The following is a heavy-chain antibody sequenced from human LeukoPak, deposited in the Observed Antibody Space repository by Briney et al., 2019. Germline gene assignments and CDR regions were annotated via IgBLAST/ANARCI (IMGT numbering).Heavy chain of an antibody. CDR1: GGSISSSSYY. J-gene: IGHJ6*03. D-gene: IGHD3-10*01. V-gene: IGHV4-39*07. CDR3: ARGVDYYGSGTYRIEYYYYYLDV. Sequence: SENLSLTSTVYGGSISSSSYYWGSTRQPPGKWLEWNGNIYYSGSTYYNPSLKSRVTISVDTSKNQFSMKLSYVTAADTDVYYCARGVDYYGSGTYRIEYYYYYLDVWGKGTTVTVSS. CDR2: IYYSGST.